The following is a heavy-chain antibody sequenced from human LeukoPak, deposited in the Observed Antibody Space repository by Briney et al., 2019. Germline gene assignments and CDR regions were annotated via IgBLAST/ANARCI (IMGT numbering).Heavy chain of an antibody. V-gene: IGHV4-61*02. Sequence: SETLSLTCTVSGGSISSDSYYWGWLRQPAGRGREWIGRIYTSGSTNYNPSLKSRVTISVDTSKNQFSLKLSSVTAADTAVYYCARDYASYYYYYMDVWGKGTTVTVSS. CDR1: GGSISSDSYY. CDR3: ARDYASYYYYYMDV. J-gene: IGHJ6*03. CDR2: IYTSGST. D-gene: IGHD2-2*01.